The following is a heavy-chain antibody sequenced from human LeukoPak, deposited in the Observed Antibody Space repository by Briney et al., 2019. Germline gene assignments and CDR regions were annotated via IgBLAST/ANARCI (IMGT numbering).Heavy chain of an antibody. D-gene: IGHD2-2*01. Sequence: ASVKVSCKASGGTFSSYAISWVRQAPGQGLEWMGGIIPIFGTANYAQKFQGRVTITTDESTSTAYMELSSLRSEDTAVYYCARGEVVPAAMIYWGQGTLVTVSS. CDR3: ARGEVVPAAMIY. J-gene: IGHJ4*02. V-gene: IGHV1-69*05. CDR1: GGTFSSYA. CDR2: IIPIFGTA.